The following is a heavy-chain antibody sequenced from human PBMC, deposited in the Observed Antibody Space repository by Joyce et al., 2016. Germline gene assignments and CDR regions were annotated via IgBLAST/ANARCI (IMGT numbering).Heavy chain of an antibody. CDR3: ARAYGVAAVRYYFDY. D-gene: IGHD2-15*01. Sequence: EVHLLESGGGLVQPGGSLRLSCVASGFTFSNYAMTWGRQAPGKGLEWVSTMSGSVGNTYYADSVKGRFTISRDNFKNTLFLRMNSLRVEDTAQYYCARAYGVAAVRYYFDYWGQGTLIAVSS. CDR1: GFTFSNYA. V-gene: IGHV3-23*01. J-gene: IGHJ4*02. CDR2: MSGSVGNT.